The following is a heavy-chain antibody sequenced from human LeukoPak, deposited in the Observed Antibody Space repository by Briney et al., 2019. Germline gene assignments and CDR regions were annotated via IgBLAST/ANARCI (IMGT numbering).Heavy chain of an antibody. D-gene: IGHD3-22*01. Sequence: QPGGSLGLSCAPSGFTFSRHGMHWVRQAPGKGLEWVAVISYDGSNKWYADSVKGQFTISRDNSKNTLYLQMNSLRPEDTAVYFCAKDLNTYRYDSRDLQHWGQGILVTVSS. J-gene: IGHJ1*01. V-gene: IGHV3-30*18. CDR2: ISYDGSNK. CDR1: GFTFSRHG. CDR3: AKDLNTYRYDSRDLQH.